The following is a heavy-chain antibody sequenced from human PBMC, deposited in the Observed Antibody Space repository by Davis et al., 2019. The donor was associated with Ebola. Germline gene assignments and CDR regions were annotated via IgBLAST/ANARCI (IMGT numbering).Heavy chain of an antibody. CDR1: GFTFSSYA. D-gene: IGHD3-3*01. V-gene: IGHV3-64*01. CDR2: ISSNGGST. CDR3: ARGNYDFWSGYYTGFDY. J-gene: IGHJ4*02. Sequence: GGSLRLSCAASGFTFSSYAMHWVRQAPGKGLEYVSAISSNGGSTYYANSVKGRFTISRDNSKNTLDLQMGSLRAEDMAVYYCARGNYDFWSGYYTGFDYWGQGTLVTVSS.